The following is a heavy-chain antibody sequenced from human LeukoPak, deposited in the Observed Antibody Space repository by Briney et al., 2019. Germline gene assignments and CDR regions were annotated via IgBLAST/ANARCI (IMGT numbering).Heavy chain of an antibody. V-gene: IGHV3-7*01. D-gene: IGHD3-10*02. J-gene: IGHJ4*02. CDR2: IKHDGSEK. Sequence: GGSLGLSCAASGFTFSTYWMNWVRQAPGKGLEWVANIKHDGSEKYYVDSVMGRFTITRDNAKNSLYLQMNSLRAEDTAVYYCAREKMLPWGQGTLVTVSS. CDR3: AREKMLP. CDR1: GFTFSTYW.